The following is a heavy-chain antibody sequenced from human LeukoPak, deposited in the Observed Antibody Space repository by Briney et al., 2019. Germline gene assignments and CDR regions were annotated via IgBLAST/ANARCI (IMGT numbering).Heavy chain of an antibody. D-gene: IGHD5-18*01. CDR1: GGSISSGSYY. Sequence: SETLSLTCTVSGGSISSGSYYWSWIRQPPGKGLEWIGYIYYSGSTNYNPSLKSRVTISVDTSKNQFSLKLSSVTAADTAVYYCARGAWIHAFDIWGQGTMVTVSS. CDR2: IYYSGST. CDR3: ARGAWIHAFDI. J-gene: IGHJ3*02. V-gene: IGHV4-61*01.